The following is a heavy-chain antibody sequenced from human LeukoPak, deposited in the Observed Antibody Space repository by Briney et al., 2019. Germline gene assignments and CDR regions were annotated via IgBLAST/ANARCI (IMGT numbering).Heavy chain of an antibody. D-gene: IGHD6-13*01. V-gene: IGHV3-7*01. J-gene: IGHJ6*03. CDR2: IKQDGSEK. Sequence: GGSLRLSCAASGFTFSSYWMSWVRQAPGKGLEWVASIKQDGSEKYYVDSVKGRFTISRDDAKNSLYLQMNSLRAEDTAVYYCARDAVYSSSWYYYYYYYMDVWGKGTTVTVSS. CDR1: GFTFSSYW. CDR3: ARDAVYSSSWYYYYYYYMDV.